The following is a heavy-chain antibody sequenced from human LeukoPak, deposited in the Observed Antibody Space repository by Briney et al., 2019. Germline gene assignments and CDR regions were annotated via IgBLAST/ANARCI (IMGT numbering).Heavy chain of an antibody. D-gene: IGHD3-3*01. CDR3: ARDIRGNYDLDP. CDR2: IRYDGSNK. V-gene: IGHV3-30*02. CDR1: GFTYSSYG. J-gene: IGHJ5*02. Sequence: GGSLRLSCAASGFTYSSYGMQWVRQAPGKGLEWVAFIRYDGSNKYYADSVKGRFTISRDNSKNTLYLQMNSLRAEDTAVYYCARDIRGNYDLDPWGQGTLVTVSS.